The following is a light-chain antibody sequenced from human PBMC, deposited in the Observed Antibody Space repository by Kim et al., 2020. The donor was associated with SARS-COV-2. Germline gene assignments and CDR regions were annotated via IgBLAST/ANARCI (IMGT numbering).Light chain of an antibody. Sequence: EIVMTQSPATLSVSPGERVTLSCRASQSVDSNLAWYQQKPGQAPRLLIYGASTRATDIPARFSGSGSGTEFTHIISSLQSEDFAVYYCQQYSHWPPYTFGQGTKLEI. J-gene: IGKJ2*01. CDR2: GAS. V-gene: IGKV3-15*01. CDR3: QQYSHWPPYT. CDR1: QSVDSN.